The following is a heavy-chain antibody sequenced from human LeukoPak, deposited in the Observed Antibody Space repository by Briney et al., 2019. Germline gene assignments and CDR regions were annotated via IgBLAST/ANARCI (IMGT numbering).Heavy chain of an antibody. CDR3: ARGPYSYDSSGAFDI. CDR2: ISYSGST. V-gene: IGHV4-38-2*02. CDR1: GYSISSGYY. D-gene: IGHD3-22*01. Sequence: PSETLSLTCTVSGYSISSGYYWSWIRQSPGKGLEWIGYISYSGSTNYNPSLKSRVTISVDTSKNQFSLKLSSVTAADTAVYFCARGPYSYDSSGAFDIWGQGTMVTVSS. J-gene: IGHJ3*02.